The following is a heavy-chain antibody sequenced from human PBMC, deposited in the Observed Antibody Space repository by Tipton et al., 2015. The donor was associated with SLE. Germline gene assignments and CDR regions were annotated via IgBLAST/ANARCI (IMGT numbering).Heavy chain of an antibody. Sequence: TLSLTCTVSGDSISSSSYFWAWLPQPPGKGLEWIGTMLYSGVTSYNPSLKSRVTISVDTSKNQFSLKLNSVTAADTAVYYCARREWELIQLNYFDNWGQGTLVTVSS. J-gene: IGHJ4*01. CDR1: GDSISSSSYF. CDR3: ARREWELIQLNYFDN. D-gene: IGHD1-26*01. CDR2: MLYSGVT. V-gene: IGHV4-39*01.